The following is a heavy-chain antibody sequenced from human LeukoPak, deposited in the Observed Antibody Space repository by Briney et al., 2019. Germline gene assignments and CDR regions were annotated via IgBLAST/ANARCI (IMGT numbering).Heavy chain of an antibody. Sequence: PSETLSLTCAVSGGSISSSNWWSWVRQPPGKGLEWIGEIYHSGSTNYNPSLKSRVTISVDKSKNQFSLKLSSVAAADTAVYYCARASRGSGWYSGFDYWGQGTLVTVSS. CDR2: IYHSGST. J-gene: IGHJ4*02. V-gene: IGHV4-4*02. CDR1: GGSISSSNW. D-gene: IGHD6-19*01. CDR3: ARASRGSGWYSGFDY.